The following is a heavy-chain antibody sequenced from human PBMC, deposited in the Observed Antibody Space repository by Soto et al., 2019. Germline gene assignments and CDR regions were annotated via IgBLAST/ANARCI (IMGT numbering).Heavy chain of an antibody. J-gene: IGHJ5*02. D-gene: IGHD5-12*01. CDR3: GRVRVDKAEGWFDP. Sequence: EVQLVQSGAEVKKPGESLRISCKGSGYTFTSYWISWVRQMPGKGLEWMGRIDPSDSYANYNPSFQGHVTMSADKSVSTAYLQWGSLQASDTALYYCGRVRVDKAEGWFDPWGQGTLVTVSS. CDR2: IDPSDSYA. CDR1: GYTFTSYW. V-gene: IGHV5-10-1*03.